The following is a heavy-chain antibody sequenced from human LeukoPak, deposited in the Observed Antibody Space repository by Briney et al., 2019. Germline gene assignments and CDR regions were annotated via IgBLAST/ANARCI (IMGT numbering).Heavy chain of an antibody. Sequence: PSETLSLTCTVSGGSISSSSYYWGWIRQPPGKGLEWIGYIYYSGSTNYNPSLKSRVTISVDTSKNQFSLKLSSVTAADTAVYYCARVVRVRLGELSPYFDYWGQGTLVTVSS. J-gene: IGHJ4*02. V-gene: IGHV4-61*05. CDR2: IYYSGST. D-gene: IGHD3-16*02. CDR3: ARVVRVRLGELSPYFDY. CDR1: GGSISSSSYY.